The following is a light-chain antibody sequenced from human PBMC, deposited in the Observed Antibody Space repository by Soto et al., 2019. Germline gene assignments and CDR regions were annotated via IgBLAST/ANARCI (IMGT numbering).Light chain of an antibody. Sequence: QSVLTQPPSASGTPGQRVTISCSGSSSNIGSNTVNWYQQLPGTAPKLLIYSNNQQPSGVPDRFSGSKSGTSASLAISGLQSEDEADYYCAAWDDSLNGPHVVFGGGNQLTVL. CDR2: SNN. J-gene: IGLJ2*01. V-gene: IGLV1-44*01. CDR3: AAWDDSLNGPHVV. CDR1: SSNIGSNT.